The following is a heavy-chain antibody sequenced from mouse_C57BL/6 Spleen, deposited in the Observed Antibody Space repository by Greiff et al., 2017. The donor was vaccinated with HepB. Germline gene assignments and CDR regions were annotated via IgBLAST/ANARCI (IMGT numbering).Heavy chain of an antibody. CDR3: ARTTVDYAMDY. Sequence: EVMLVESGGGLVKPGGSLKLSCAASGFTFSDYGMHWVRQAPEKGLEWVAYISSGSSTIYYADTVKGRFTISRDNAKNTLFLQMTSLRSEDTAMYYCARTTVDYAMDYWGQGTSVTVSS. V-gene: IGHV5-17*01. J-gene: IGHJ4*01. CDR1: GFTFSDYG. CDR2: ISSGSSTI. D-gene: IGHD1-1*01.